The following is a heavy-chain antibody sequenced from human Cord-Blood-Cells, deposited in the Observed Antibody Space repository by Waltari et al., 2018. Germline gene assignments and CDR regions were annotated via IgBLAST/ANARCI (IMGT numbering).Heavy chain of an antibody. CDR1: GYSISSGYY. CDR2: IYHSGST. D-gene: IGHD3-22*01. V-gene: IGHV4-38-2*01. Sequence: QVQLQESGPGLVKPSETLSLTCAVSGYSISSGYYWGWIRQPPGKGLEWIGSIYHSGSTYYNPSLKSRVTISVDTSKNQFSLKLSSVTAADTGVYYCARARSSGYYYFDYWGQGTLVTVSS. J-gene: IGHJ4*02. CDR3: ARARSSGYYYFDY.